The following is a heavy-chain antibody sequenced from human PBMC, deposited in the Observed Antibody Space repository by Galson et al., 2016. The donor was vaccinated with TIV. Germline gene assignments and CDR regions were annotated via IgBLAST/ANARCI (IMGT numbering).Heavy chain of an antibody. J-gene: IGHJ4*02. CDR1: GYSFSDYH. CDR3: ARDCDLLAGHSSFDC. D-gene: IGHD3-9*01. CDR2: INPKDGDT. Sequence: SVKVSCKASGYSFSDYHIHWVRQAPGKGLQWMGWINPKDGDTYYAQDFQGRVTMTRDTSFTTAYLEMSSLRSDDTALYYCARDCDLLAGHSSFDCWGQGTVVTVSS. V-gene: IGHV1-2*02.